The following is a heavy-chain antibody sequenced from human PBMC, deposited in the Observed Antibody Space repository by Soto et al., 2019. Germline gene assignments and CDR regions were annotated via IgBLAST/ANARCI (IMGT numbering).Heavy chain of an antibody. D-gene: IGHD3-16*02. CDR3: AKDYRLVIPTRHEGVLDA. Sequence: PGGSLRLSCEASGFRFSGYGMYWVRQAPGKGLEWIAVISYDGTKKYYADSVKGRFTISRDNSKNTLSLQMNSLRDEDTAMYYCAKDYRLVIPTRHEGVLDAWVQGTRVTVS. CDR1: GFRFSGYG. J-gene: IGHJ5*02. V-gene: IGHV3-30*18. CDR2: ISYDGTKK.